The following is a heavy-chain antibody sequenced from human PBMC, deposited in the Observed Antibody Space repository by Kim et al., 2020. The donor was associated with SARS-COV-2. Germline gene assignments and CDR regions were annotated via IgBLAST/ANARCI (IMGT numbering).Heavy chain of an antibody. CDR2: ISWNSGSI. CDR3: AKGFLKWSQRNWFDP. V-gene: IGHV3-9*01. CDR1: GFTFGDYA. Sequence: GGSLRLSCAASGFTFGDYAMHWVRQAPGKGLEWVSGISWNSGSIGYADSVKGRFTISRDNAKNSLYLQMNSLRAEDTALYYCAKGFLKWSQRNWFDPWGQGTLVTVSS. D-gene: IGHD3-3*01. J-gene: IGHJ5*02.